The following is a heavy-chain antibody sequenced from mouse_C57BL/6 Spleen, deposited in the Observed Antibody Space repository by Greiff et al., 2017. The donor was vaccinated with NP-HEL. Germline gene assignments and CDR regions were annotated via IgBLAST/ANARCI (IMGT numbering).Heavy chain of an antibody. Sequence: QVQLKQPGAELVMPGASVKLSCKASGYTFTSYWMHWVKQRPGQGLEWIGEIDPSDSYTNYNQKFKGKSTLTVDKSSSTAYMQLSSLTSEDSAVYYCARRYSNYGYFDVWGTGTTVTVSS. J-gene: IGHJ1*03. CDR2: IDPSDSYT. V-gene: IGHV1-69*01. D-gene: IGHD2-5*01. CDR1: GYTFTSYW. CDR3: ARRYSNYGYFDV.